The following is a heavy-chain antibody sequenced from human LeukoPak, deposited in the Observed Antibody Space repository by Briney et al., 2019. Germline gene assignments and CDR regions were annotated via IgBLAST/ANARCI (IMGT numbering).Heavy chain of an antibody. CDR1: GFTFSSYA. CDR3: AKDRYYYGSGTLDY. J-gene: IGHJ4*02. Sequence: GGSLSLSCAASGFTFSSYAMSWVRQAPGKGLEWVSAISGSGGSTYYADSVEGRLTISRDNSKNTLYLQMNSLRAEDTAVYYCAKDRYYYGSGTLDYWGQGTLVTVSS. D-gene: IGHD3-10*01. V-gene: IGHV3-23*01. CDR2: ISGSGGST.